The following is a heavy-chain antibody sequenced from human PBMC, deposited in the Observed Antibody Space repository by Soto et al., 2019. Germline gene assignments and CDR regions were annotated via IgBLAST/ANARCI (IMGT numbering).Heavy chain of an antibody. CDR2: INHSGST. J-gene: IGHJ6*02. CDR3: ARGRWRQSYYYGMDV. V-gene: IGHV4-34*01. Sequence: PSETLSLTCAFYCGAFIGYYWSWIRQPPGKGLEWIGEINHSGSTNYNPSLKSRVTISVDTSKNQFSLKLSSVTAADTAVYYCARGRWRQSYYYGMDVWGQGTTVTVSS. CDR1: CGAFIGYY. D-gene: IGHD2-21*02.